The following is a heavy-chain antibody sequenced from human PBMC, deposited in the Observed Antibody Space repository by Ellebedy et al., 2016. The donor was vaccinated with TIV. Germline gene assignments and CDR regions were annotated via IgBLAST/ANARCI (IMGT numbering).Heavy chain of an antibody. CDR1: GFTFSNYS. J-gene: IGHJ4*02. CDR3: ARSRYPGARSSFDS. D-gene: IGHD6-6*01. Sequence: PGGSLRLPCAASGFTFSNYSMNWVRQAPGKGLEWVSSIDRNSYIYYADSVKGRFTISRVNAKNSLYLQMNSLRVEDTALYHCARSRYPGARSSFDSWGQGTLVTVSS. V-gene: IGHV3-21*01. CDR2: IDRNSYI.